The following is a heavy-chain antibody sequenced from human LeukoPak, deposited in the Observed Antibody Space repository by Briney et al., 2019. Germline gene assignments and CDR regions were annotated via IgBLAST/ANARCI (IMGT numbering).Heavy chain of an antibody. J-gene: IGHJ4*02. V-gene: IGHV3-23*01. Sequence: GGSLRLSCAASGFTFSTYAMIWVRQAPGRGLEGVSTISDSGGNTYYADSVKGRFTISRDNSKNTLYVQMSSLRAEDTAVYYCARRTRGTSGGYFDYWGQGTLVAVYS. D-gene: IGHD4-17*01. CDR3: ARRTRGTSGGYFDY. CDR1: GFTFSTYA. CDR2: ISDSGGNT.